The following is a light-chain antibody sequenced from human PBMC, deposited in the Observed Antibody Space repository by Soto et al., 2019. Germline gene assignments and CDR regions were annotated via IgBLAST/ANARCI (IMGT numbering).Light chain of an antibody. J-gene: IGLJ2*01. V-gene: IGLV2-14*01. CDR1: SSDVGGYNY. CDR3: TSYTSMSTLV. Sequence: QSALTQPASVSGSPGQSITISCSGTSSDVGGYNYVSWYQQHPGKAPKVLIYEVSNRPSGVSNRFSGSKSGHTASLTISGLQAEDEADYYCTSYTSMSTLVFGGGTQLTVL. CDR2: EVS.